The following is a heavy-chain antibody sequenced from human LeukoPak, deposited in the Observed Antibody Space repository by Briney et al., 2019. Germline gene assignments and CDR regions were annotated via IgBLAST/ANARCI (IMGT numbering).Heavy chain of an antibody. J-gene: IGHJ4*02. D-gene: IGHD6-13*01. Sequence: PGWSLRLSCAASGFTLSSYEMNWVRPAPGKGLAWISYFSRTGNSKYYADSVKGRFTISRDSTKNSLYQQMNSLRAEDTAVYYCARGPYSSNWYVDYWGQGTLVTVAS. V-gene: IGHV3-48*03. CDR3: ARGPYSSNWYVDY. CDR1: GFTLSSYE. CDR2: FSRTGNSK.